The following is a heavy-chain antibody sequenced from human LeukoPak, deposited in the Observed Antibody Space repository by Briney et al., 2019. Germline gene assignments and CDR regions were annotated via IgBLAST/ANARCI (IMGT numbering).Heavy chain of an antibody. Sequence: ASVKVSCKASGYAFTGYYMHWVRQAPGQGLEWMGWINPNSGGTNYAQKFQGRVTMTRDTSISTAYTELSRLRSDDTAVYYCAREKRYCSSTSCYFDYWGQGTLVTVSS. J-gene: IGHJ4*02. CDR3: AREKRYCSSTSCYFDY. D-gene: IGHD2-2*01. CDR1: GYAFTGYY. CDR2: INPNSGGT. V-gene: IGHV1-2*02.